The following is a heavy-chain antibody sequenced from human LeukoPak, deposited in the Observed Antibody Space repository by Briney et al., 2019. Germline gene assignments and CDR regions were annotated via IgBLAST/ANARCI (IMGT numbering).Heavy chain of an antibody. CDR1: GYNFISNN. CDR3: AREDVVLVDAVRYYYYGMDV. D-gene: IGHD2-8*01. CDR2: INPSGGST. V-gene: IGHV1-46*01. J-gene: IGHJ6*02. Sequence: ASVKVSCKASGYNFISNNMHWVRQAPGQGLEWMGIINPSGGSTSYAQKFQDRVTMTRDTSTSTVYRELSSLKSEDTAVYYCAREDVVLVDAVRYYYYGMDVWGQGTTVTVSS.